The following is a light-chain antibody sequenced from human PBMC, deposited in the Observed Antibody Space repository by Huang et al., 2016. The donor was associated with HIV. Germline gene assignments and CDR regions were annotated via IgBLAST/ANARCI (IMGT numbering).Light chain of an antibody. J-gene: IGKJ5*01. CDR2: DAS. CDR1: QSVNRY. CDR3: QQRSNWPPIT. V-gene: IGKV3-11*01. Sequence: EIVLTQSPTTLSLSPGERATLSCRASQSVNRYLAWYQQKPGQAPRLLIYDASNRATSIPARFSGSGSGTDFTLTISSLEPEDFAVYYCQQRSNWPPITFGQGTRLEIK.